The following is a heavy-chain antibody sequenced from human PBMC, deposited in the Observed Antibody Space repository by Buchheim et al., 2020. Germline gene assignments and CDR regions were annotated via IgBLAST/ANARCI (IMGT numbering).Heavy chain of an antibody. V-gene: IGHV4-34*01. CDR1: GGSFSGYY. Sequence: QVQLQQWGAGLLKPSETLSLTCAVYGGSFSGYYWSWIRQPPGKGLEWIGEINHSGSTNYDPSLKSRVTISVDTSKNQFSLTLSSVTAADTAVYYCARSYYYYYGMDVWGQGTT. CDR3: ARSYYYYYGMDV. J-gene: IGHJ6*02. CDR2: INHSGST.